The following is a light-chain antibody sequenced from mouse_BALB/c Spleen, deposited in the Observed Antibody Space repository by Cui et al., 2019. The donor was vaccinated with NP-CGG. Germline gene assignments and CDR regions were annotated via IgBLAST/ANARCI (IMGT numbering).Light chain of an antibody. CDR2: GTN. J-gene: IGLJ1*01. CDR1: TGAVTTSNY. Sequence: QAVVTQESALTTSPGETVTFTCRSSTGAVTTSNYANWVQEKPDHLFTGIIGGTNNRTPGVPARFSGSLIGDKAALTITGAQTEDEAIYFCALWYSNHWVFGGGTKLTVL. CDR3: ALWYSNHWV. V-gene: IGLV1*01.